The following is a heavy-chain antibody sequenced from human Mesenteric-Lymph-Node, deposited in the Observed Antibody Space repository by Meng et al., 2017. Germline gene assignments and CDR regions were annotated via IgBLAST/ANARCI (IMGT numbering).Heavy chain of an antibody. Sequence: GGSLRLSCAASGFTFSSYWMHWVRQVPGKGLVRVSRINSDGNITSYADSVKGRFTISRDNAKNTLYLQMNSLRAEDTAIYYCACSRTFDYWGQGTLVTVSS. CDR2: INSDGNIT. J-gene: IGHJ4*02. CDR1: GFTFSSYW. V-gene: IGHV3-74*01. D-gene: IGHD6-13*01. CDR3: ACSRTFDY.